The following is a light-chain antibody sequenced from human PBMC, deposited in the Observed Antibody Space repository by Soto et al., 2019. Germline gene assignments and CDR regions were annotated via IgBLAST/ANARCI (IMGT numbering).Light chain of an antibody. J-gene: IGLJ2*01. Sequence: QSALTQPASVSGSPGQSITISCTGTSTDVGAYNYVSWYQHRPGKAPNILIYEARNRPSGVSNRFSGSKSGNTASLTISGLQAEDEADYYCTSYTTTSTLVFGGGTKLTVL. CDR2: EAR. V-gene: IGLV2-14*01. CDR3: TSYTTTSTLV. CDR1: STDVGAYNY.